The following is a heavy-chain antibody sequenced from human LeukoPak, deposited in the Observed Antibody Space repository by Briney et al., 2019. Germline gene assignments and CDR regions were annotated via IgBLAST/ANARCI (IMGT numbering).Heavy chain of an antibody. CDR2: ISGSGGST. V-gene: IGHV3-23*01. Sequence: GGSLRLSCAASGFTFSSYAMSWVRQAPGKGLEWVSAISGSGGSTYYADSVKGRFTISRDNSKNTLYLQMNSLRAEDTAVYYCAKGKVLRFLEWLLGGLNFDYWGQGTMVTVSS. CDR1: GFTFSSYA. J-gene: IGHJ4*02. CDR3: AKGKVLRFLEWLLGGLNFDY. D-gene: IGHD3-3*01.